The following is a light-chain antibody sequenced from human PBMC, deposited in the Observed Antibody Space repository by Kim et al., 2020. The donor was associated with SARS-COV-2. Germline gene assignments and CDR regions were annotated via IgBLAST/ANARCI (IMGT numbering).Light chain of an antibody. V-gene: IGLV2-18*02. Sequence: QSVTISCTRTNSDIGSYSGGSCNQHPRSTAPKLIINEITKRPTGGPVRCSGSKAGNTTSLTISGRQAEDEADYYCASYARSDTWVFGGGTKLTVL. CDR2: EIT. J-gene: IGLJ3*02. CDR1: NSDIGSYSG. CDR3: ASYARSDTWV.